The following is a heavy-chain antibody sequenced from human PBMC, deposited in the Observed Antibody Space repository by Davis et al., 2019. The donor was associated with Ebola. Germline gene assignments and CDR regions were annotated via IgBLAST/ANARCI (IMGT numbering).Heavy chain of an antibody. Sequence: GESLKISCAASGFTFSSYWMSWVRQAPGKGLEWVANIKQDGSEKYYVDSLKGRFTISRDNAKNSLYLQMNSLRAEDTAVYYCARDPTRTYYDFWSGSSDYYYGMDVWGQGTTVTVSS. D-gene: IGHD3-3*01. CDR3: ARDPTRTYYDFWSGSSDYYYGMDV. CDR1: GFTFSSYW. V-gene: IGHV3-7*01. CDR2: IKQDGSEK. J-gene: IGHJ6*02.